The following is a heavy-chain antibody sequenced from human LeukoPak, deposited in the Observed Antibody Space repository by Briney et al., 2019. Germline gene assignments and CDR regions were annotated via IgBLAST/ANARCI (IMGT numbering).Heavy chain of an antibody. V-gene: IGHV4-61*02. D-gene: IGHD6-13*01. CDR3: ARVHVYSSSWFDP. J-gene: IGHJ5*02. CDR2: ISPSGST. Sequence: PSETLSLTCTVSGGSINGGNYYWTWLRQPAGKGLEWIGRISPSGSTNHNPSLTSRVTISVDTSKNQFSLKLSSVTAADTAVYYCARVHVYSSSWFDPWGQGTLVTVSS. CDR1: GGSINGGNYY.